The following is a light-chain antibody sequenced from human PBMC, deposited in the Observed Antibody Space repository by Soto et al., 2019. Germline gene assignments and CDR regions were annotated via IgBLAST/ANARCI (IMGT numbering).Light chain of an antibody. J-gene: IGKJ1*01. Sequence: EIVLTQSPGTLSLSPGERATLSCRASKNVRTNYLAWYQQKPGQAPWLLIYGAFNRAGGVPDRFSGSGSGTDFTLTITSLQSEDFAVYYCQQYDNWPPWTFGQGTTVDFK. CDR1: KNVRTNY. V-gene: IGKV3-20*01. CDR2: GAF. CDR3: QQYDNWPPWT.